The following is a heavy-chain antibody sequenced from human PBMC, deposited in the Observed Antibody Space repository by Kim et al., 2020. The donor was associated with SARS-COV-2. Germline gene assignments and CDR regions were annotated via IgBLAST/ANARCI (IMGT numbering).Heavy chain of an antibody. D-gene: IGHD6-19*01. CDR2: INHSGST. CDR3: ARDGAVAAPFDY. CDR1: GGSFSGYY. J-gene: IGHJ4*02. Sequence: SETLSLTCAVYGGSFSGYYWSWIRQPPGKGLEWIGEINHSGSTNYNPSLKSRVTISVDTSKNQFSLKLSSVTAADTAVYYCARDGAVAAPFDYWGQGTLVTVSS. V-gene: IGHV4-34*01.